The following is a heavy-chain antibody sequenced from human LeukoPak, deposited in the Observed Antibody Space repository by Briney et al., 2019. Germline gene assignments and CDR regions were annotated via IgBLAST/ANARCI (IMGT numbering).Heavy chain of an antibody. J-gene: IGHJ4*02. D-gene: IGHD6-13*01. Sequence: GGSLRLSCAASGFTFSSYGMHWVRQAPGKGLEWAAVIWYDGSNKYYADSVKGRFTISRDNSKNTLYLQMNSLRAEDTAVYYCARLARIAAAGTPWGDYWGQGTLVTVSS. CDR1: GFTFSSYG. V-gene: IGHV3-33*01. CDR3: ARLARIAAAGTPWGDY. CDR2: IWYDGSNK.